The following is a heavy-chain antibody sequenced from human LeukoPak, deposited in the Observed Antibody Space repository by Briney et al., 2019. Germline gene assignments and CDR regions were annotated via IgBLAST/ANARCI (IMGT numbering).Heavy chain of an antibody. V-gene: IGHV3-33*01. Sequence: PGRSLRLSCAASGFTFSSHGMHWVRQAPGKGLEWVAVIWYDGSDEYYADSVKGRFTISRDNSKNTLYLQMNSLGAEDTAVYYCAREFSGILDYWGQGTLVTVSS. J-gene: IGHJ4*02. CDR1: GFTFSSHG. CDR3: AREFSGILDY. CDR2: IWYDGSDE.